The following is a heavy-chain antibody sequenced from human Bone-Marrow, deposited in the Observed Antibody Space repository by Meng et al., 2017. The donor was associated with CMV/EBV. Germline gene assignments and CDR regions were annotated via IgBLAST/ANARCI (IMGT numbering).Heavy chain of an antibody. CDR1: GFTFSSYS. J-gene: IGHJ3*02. CDR3: ARDVASYGAFAI. V-gene: IGHV3-7*01. CDR2: IKQDGSEK. D-gene: IGHD5-18*01. Sequence: GGSLRLSCVASGFTFSSYSMSWVRQAPGKGLEWVANIKQDGSEKYYVDSVKGRFTISRDNAKNSLYLQMNSLRAEDTAVYYCARDVASYGAFAIWGPGKMVT.